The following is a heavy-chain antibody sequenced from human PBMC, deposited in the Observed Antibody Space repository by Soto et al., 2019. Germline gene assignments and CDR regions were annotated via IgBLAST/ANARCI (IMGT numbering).Heavy chain of an antibody. CDR3: ARCKDFWSGYSRGGMDV. V-gene: IGHV1-18*01. CDR2: ISVYNGNT. Sequence: QVLLVQSEAEVKKSGASVKVSCKASGYTFTSYGITWVRQAPGQGPEWMGWISVYNGNTNSAQNLRDRITMTTDTYTNTAYMEVRSLRADDTAVYYCARCKDFWSGYSRGGMDVWGQGTTVTVSS. CDR1: GYTFTSYG. D-gene: IGHD3-3*01. J-gene: IGHJ6*02.